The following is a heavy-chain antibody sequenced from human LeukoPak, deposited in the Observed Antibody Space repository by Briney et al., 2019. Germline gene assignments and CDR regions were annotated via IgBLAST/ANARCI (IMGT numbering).Heavy chain of an antibody. Sequence: SETLSLTCAVSGGSLSGNYWSWIRQSPGRGLEWIGEINDSGNTNYNPSLESRVTISVDTSEKQFSLRLNSVTTAHTAIYYSAKHLWFGELRRDYFYSCCLDVLGKGTTVTISS. D-gene: IGHD3-10*01. CDR2: INDSGNT. J-gene: IGHJ6*04. V-gene: IGHV4-34*03. CDR1: GGSLSGNY. CDR3: AKHLWFGELRRDYFYSCCLDV.